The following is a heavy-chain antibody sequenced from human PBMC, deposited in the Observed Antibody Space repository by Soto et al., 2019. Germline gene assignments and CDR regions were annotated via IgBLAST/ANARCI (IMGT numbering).Heavy chain of an antibody. D-gene: IGHD6-19*01. CDR3: AKDRGGFARGWEYYDF. CDR1: GFAVSSYT. J-gene: IGHJ4*02. Sequence: GGSLRLSCAASGFAVSSYTMSWVRQTPGKGLEWVSSISASGGSTYYGDSLKGRFTIPRDNSKNTLNLHIKSLGVEDSAVYYCAKDRGGFARGWEYYDFWGQGTQVTVSS. V-gene: IGHV3-23*01. CDR2: ISASGGST.